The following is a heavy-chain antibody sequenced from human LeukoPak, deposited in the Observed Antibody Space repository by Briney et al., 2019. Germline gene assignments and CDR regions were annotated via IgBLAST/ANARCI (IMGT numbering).Heavy chain of an antibody. CDR3: AKALIAVEDFDY. CDR2: VYSGGQT. CDR1: GFTVNSKY. J-gene: IGHJ4*02. V-gene: IGHV3-53*05. Sequence: GGSLRLSCAASGFTVNSKYMSWVRQAPGTGLEWVSVVYSGGQTYYADSVKGRFTISRDISKNTLYLQMNSLRAEDTAVYYCAKALIAVEDFDYWGQGTLVTVSS. D-gene: IGHD6-19*01.